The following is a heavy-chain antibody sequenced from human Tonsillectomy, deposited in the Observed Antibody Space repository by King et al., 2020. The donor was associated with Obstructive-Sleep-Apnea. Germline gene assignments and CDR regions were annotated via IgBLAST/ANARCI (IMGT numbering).Heavy chain of an antibody. D-gene: IGHD2-2*01. V-gene: IGHV4-30-4*01. CDR2: IYYSGST. J-gene: IGHJ4*02. Sequence: HVQLQESGPGLVKPSQTLSLTCTVSGGSISSGDYYWSWIRQPPGKGLGWIGYIYYSGSTFYNPSLKSRVTISVYTSKNQFSLKLSSVTAADTAVYYCARGTDIVVVPAARRVDYWGQGTLVTVSS. CDR3: ARGTDIVVVPAARRVDY. CDR1: GGSISSGDYY.